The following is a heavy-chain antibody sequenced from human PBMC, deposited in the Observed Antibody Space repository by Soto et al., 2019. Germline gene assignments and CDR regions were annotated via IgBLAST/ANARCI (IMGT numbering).Heavy chain of an antibody. V-gene: IGHV3-23*01. D-gene: IGHD1-26*01. CDR2: IGDSGAST. CDR3: AKGVELDV. J-gene: IGHJ6*03. Sequence: EVLLLESGGGLVQPGGSLRLSCEASGFSFSSFAMNWVRQAPGKGLEWVSAIGDSGASTYYADSVKGLFTISRENSRNTPYLQLNSLRAEDTAVYYCAKGVELDVWGNGTTVSVSS. CDR1: GFSFSSFA.